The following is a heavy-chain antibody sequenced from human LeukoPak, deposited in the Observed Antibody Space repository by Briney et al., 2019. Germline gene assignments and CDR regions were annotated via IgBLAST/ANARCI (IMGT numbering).Heavy chain of an antibody. CDR3: ARGIGYCSSTTCQNWFDP. D-gene: IGHD2-2*01. CDR2: IYYSGST. CDR1: GGSISSGGYY. J-gene: IGHJ5*02. V-gene: IGHV4-31*03. Sequence: PSQTLSLTCTVSGGSISSGGYYWSWIRQPPGKGLEWIGYIYYSGSTYYNPSLKSRVTISVDTSKNQFSLKLSSVTAADTAMYYCARGIGYCSSTTCQNWFDPSGQGTLVTVSS.